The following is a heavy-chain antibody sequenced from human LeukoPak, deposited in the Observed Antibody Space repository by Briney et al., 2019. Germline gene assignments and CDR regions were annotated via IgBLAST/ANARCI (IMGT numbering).Heavy chain of an antibody. V-gene: IGHV1-2*02. CDR2: INPNRGGT. J-gene: IGHJ3*02. CDR1: GYTFTGYY. CDR3: ARETTGTADAFDI. D-gene: IGHD1-1*01. Sequence: ASVKVSCKASGYTFTGYYMHWVRQAPGQGLEWMGWINPNRGGTNYAQKFQGRVTMTRDTSISTAYMELSRLRSDDTAVYYCARETTGTADAFDIWGQGTMVTVSS.